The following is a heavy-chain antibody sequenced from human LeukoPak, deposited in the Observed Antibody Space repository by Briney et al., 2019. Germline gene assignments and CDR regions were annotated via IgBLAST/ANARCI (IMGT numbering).Heavy chain of an antibody. CDR1: GGSISSGGYS. D-gene: IGHD3-10*01. V-gene: IGHV4-30-2*01. Sequence: SQTLSLTCAVSGGSISSGGYSWSWIRQPPGTGLEWIGYIYHSGSTYYNPSLKSRVTISVDRSKNQFSLKLSSVTAADTAVYYCARVGGSGSYYNADNWFDPWGQGTLVTVSS. J-gene: IGHJ5*02. CDR3: ARVGGSGSYYNADNWFDP. CDR2: IYHSGST.